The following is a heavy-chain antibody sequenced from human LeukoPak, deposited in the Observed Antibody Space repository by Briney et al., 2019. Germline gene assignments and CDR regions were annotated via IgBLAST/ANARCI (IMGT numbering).Heavy chain of an antibody. V-gene: IGHV3-11*06. D-gene: IGHD3-22*01. CDR2: LSSASNYI. Sequence: PGGSLRLSCAASGFIFSDYYMSWIRQAPGKGLEWVSSLSSASNYINYADSVRGRFTISRDNAKNSLYLQMDSLRAADTAVYYCARVSSMKVTVTPDAFDIWGQGTMVTVSS. J-gene: IGHJ3*02. CDR1: GFIFSDYY. CDR3: ARVSSMKVTVTPDAFDI.